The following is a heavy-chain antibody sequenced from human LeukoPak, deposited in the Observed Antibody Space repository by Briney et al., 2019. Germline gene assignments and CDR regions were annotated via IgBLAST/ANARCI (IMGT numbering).Heavy chain of an antibody. J-gene: IGHJ3*02. V-gene: IGHV3-21*01. CDR3: ATHELKDAFDI. CDR1: GFTFSSYS. Sequence: GGSLRLSCAASGFTFSSYSMNWVRQAPGKGLEWVSFISGRSNYIYYADSVRGRFTISRDNAKNSLYLQMNSLRAEDTAVYYCATHELKDAFDIWGQGTMVTVSS. D-gene: IGHD3-10*01. CDR2: ISGRSNYI.